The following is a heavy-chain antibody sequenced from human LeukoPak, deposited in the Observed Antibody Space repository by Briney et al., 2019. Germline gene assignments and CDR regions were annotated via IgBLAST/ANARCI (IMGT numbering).Heavy chain of an antibody. V-gene: IGHV1-2*02. D-gene: IGHD7-27*01. J-gene: IGHJ5*02. CDR2: INPNSGGT. Sequence: ASVKVSCKASGYTFTGYYMHWVRQAPGQGLEWMGWINPNSGGTNYAQKFQGRVTMTRDTSISTAYMELSRLRSDDTAAYYCARCLTGDLRWFDPWGQGTLVTVSS. CDR1: GYTFTGYY. CDR3: ARCLTGDLRWFDP.